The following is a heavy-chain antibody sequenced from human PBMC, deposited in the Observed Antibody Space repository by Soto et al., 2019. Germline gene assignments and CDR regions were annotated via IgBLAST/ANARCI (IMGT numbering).Heavy chain of an antibody. Sequence: QVQLQQSGPGLLKPSQTLSLTCDVSGYSVSTYSAAWNWIRQSPSRGLEWLGRTYFNSKWYNDYAVSVESRITINPDTSKNQFSLQLTSVTAEDTAVYFCARAWGSGWYLAHWGQGTLVTVSS. V-gene: IGHV6-1*01. CDR1: GYSVSTYSAA. CDR3: ARAWGSGWYLAH. D-gene: IGHD6-19*01. J-gene: IGHJ5*02. CDR2: TYFNSKWYN.